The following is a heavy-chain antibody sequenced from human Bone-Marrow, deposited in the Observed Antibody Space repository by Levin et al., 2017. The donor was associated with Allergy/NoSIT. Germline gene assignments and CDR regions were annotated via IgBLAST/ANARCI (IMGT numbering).Heavy chain of an antibody. D-gene: IGHD7-27*01. CDR1: GYTFTNYY. CDR3: MRDHWGSNV. CDR2: ISSNSGAA. J-gene: IGHJ4*02. Sequence: GESLKISCKSSGYTFTNYYIHWVRQAPGQGLEWMGWISSNSGAATYAQTFQDRVTMTRDTSITTTYMELSNLRSDDTAVYYCMRDHWGSNVWGQGTLVTVSS. V-gene: IGHV1-2*02.